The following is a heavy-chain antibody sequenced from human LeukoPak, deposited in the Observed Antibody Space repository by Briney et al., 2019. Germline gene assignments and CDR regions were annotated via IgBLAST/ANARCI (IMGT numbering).Heavy chain of an antibody. CDR1: GYSFTSYW. Sequence: GESLKISCTGSGYSFTSYWIGWVRQMPGKGMEWMGIIYPGDSDTRYSPSFQGQVTISADKSISTAYLQWSSLRASDTAMYYCARRVAGSYHDAFDIWGQGTMVTVSS. V-gene: IGHV5-51*01. J-gene: IGHJ3*02. CDR2: IYPGDSDT. CDR3: ARRVAGSYHDAFDI. D-gene: IGHD1-26*01.